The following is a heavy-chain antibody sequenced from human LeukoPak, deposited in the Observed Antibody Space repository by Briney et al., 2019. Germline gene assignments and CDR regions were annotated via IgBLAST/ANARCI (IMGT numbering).Heavy chain of an antibody. D-gene: IGHD3-10*01. Sequence: SQTLSLTCTVSGGSISSGDYYWSWIRQPPGKGLEWIGYIYYSGSTYYNPSLKSRVTISVDTSKNQFSLKLSSVTATDTAVYYCARDPFGVLTNNAFDIWGQGTMVTVSS. CDR2: IYYSGST. CDR3: ARDPFGVLTNNAFDI. V-gene: IGHV4-30-4*01. CDR1: GGSISSGDYY. J-gene: IGHJ3*02.